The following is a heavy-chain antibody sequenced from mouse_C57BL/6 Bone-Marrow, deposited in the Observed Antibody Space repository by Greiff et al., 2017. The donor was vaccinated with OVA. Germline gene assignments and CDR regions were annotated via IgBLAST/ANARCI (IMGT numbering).Heavy chain of an antibody. D-gene: IGHD2-12*01. Sequence: VHLVESGAELVKPGASVKLSCKASGYTFTEYTIHWVKQRSGQGLEWIGWFYPGSGSIKYNEKFKDKATLTADKSSSTVYMELSRLTSEDSAVYFCARHEGNPYRYDWYFDVWGTGTTVTVSS. CDR2: FYPGSGSI. CDR1: GYTFTEYT. J-gene: IGHJ1*03. V-gene: IGHV1-62-2*01. CDR3: ARHEGNPYRYDWYFDV.